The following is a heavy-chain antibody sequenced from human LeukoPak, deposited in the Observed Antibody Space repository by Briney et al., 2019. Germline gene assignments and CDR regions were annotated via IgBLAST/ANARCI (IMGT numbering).Heavy chain of an antibody. CDR3: ATRQVVPLFYFDY. Sequence: KPSETLSLTCPVSGGSISSSNNYWGWIRQPPGKGLEWIGSIYFGGSSYYSPSLKSRVTISVDTSKTQFSLKLDSVTAADTAVYYCATRQVVPLFYFDYWGRGTLVTVSS. CDR1: GGSISSSNNY. V-gene: IGHV4-39*01. CDR2: IYFGGSS. J-gene: IGHJ4*02. D-gene: IGHD1-1*01.